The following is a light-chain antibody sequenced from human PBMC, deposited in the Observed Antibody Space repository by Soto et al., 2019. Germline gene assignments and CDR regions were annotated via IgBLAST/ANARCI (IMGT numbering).Light chain of an antibody. J-gene: IGKJ4*01. CDR1: QSVSSSY. V-gene: IGKV3-20*01. CDR3: QQYGSSRLT. CDR2: GAS. Sequence: EIVLTQSPGTLSLSPGERATLSCRASQSVSSSYLAWYQQKPGQAPRLLIYGASSRPTGIPDRFSGSGSGTDFTLTISRLEPEDFAVYYCQQYGSSRLTFGGGTKV.